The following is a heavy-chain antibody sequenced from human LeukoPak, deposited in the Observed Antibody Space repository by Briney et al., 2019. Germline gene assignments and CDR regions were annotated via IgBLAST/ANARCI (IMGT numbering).Heavy chain of an antibody. Sequence: ASVTVSCKASGYTFGTHWMHWLRQAPGQGLEWMALINPSGDFRSYAQKLQGRLTVTRDMSTRTVYMELSDLRPEDTAVYYCARDYSGEWEQLTGWWFDPWGQGTLVIVSS. V-gene: IGHV1-46*01. CDR2: INPSGDFR. J-gene: IGHJ5*02. CDR1: GYTFGTHW. D-gene: IGHD1-26*01. CDR3: ARDYSGEWEQLTGWWFDP.